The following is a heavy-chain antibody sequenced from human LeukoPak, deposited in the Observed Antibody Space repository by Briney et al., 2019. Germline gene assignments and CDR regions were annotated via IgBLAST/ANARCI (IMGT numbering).Heavy chain of an antibody. V-gene: IGHV3-33*01. CDR1: GFTFSSYG. Sequence: GRSLRLSCAASGFTFSSYGMQWVRQAPGKGLEWVAVIWYDGSNKYYADSVKGRFTISRDNPKNTLFLQMNSLRAEDTAVYYCARDQGSEGYYYGMDVRGQGTTVTVSS. J-gene: IGHJ6*02. CDR2: IWYDGSNK. CDR3: ARDQGSEGYYYGMDV.